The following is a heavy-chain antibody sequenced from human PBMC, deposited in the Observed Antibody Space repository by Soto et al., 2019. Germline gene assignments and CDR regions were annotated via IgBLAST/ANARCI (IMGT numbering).Heavy chain of an antibody. Sequence: QVQLVQSGAEVKKPGASVKVSCKAPRYIFTAYFMYWVRQAPGQGLEWMGWINPTNGATHYGLSFQGRGTMTRDTSISTAYMELSSLRSDDTAVYYWASHGPGARFDPWGQGTLVIVSS. CDR1: RYIFTAYF. CDR3: ASHGPGARFDP. J-gene: IGHJ5*02. V-gene: IGHV1-2*02. CDR2: INPTNGAT.